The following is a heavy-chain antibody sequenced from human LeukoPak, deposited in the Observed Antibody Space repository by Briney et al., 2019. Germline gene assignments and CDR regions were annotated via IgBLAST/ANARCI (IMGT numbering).Heavy chain of an antibody. CDR3: ARRGASGGATRFGY. J-gene: IGHJ4*02. D-gene: IGHD1-26*01. Sequence: SETLSLTCTVSGVSISGTTYCWAWIRQPPGKGLEWIGSIYSSGHTIYNASLKSRITISVDRSENQFSLKLSSVTAADTAVYYCARRGASGGATRFGYWGQGTLVTVSS. V-gene: IGHV4-39*07. CDR2: IYSSGHT. CDR1: GVSISGTTYC.